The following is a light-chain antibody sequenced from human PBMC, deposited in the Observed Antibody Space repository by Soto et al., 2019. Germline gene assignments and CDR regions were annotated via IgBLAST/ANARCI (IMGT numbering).Light chain of an antibody. J-gene: IGKJ2*01. V-gene: IGKV1-39*01. CDR1: QSISSY. Sequence: DIQMTQSPSSLSASVGDRVTITCRASQSISSYLNWYQQKPGKAPRLLIYAASSLQSGVPARFSGSGSGTDFTPTISSLHPEDFATYYCQQSYSTPYTFGPGTKLEIK. CDR3: QQSYSTPYT. CDR2: AAS.